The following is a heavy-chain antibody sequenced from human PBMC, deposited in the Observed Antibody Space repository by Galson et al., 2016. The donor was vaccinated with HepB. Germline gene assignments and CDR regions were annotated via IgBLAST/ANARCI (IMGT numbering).Heavy chain of an antibody. D-gene: IGHD2-15*01. CDR2: ISSSSSI. CDR1: GFTFSSYT. V-gene: IGHV3-48*02. Sequence: SLRLSCAASGFTFSSYTMNWVRQAPGKGLEWVSYISSSSSIYYADSVKGRFTISRDNAKNSLYLQMNSLRDEDTAVYYCATQYCSGGSCYSAAPGYWYFDLWDRGTLVTVSS. CDR3: ATQYCSGGSCYSAAPGYWYFDL. J-gene: IGHJ2*01.